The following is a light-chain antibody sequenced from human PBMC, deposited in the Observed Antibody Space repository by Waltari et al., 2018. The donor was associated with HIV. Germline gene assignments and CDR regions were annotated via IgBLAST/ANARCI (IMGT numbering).Light chain of an antibody. CDR2: ENN. CDR1: SGSIASNS. J-gene: IGLJ2*01. V-gene: IGLV6-57*02. Sequence: NFLLTQPHSVSESPGRTVTISCTGNSGSIASNSGQWYQQRPGRHPPIVISENNERPAQVPDRFSGSLDRSSSSASHTITGLQTGYEADYSGQSYSSNNHGVVFGGGTKLTVL. CDR3: QSYSSNNHGVV.